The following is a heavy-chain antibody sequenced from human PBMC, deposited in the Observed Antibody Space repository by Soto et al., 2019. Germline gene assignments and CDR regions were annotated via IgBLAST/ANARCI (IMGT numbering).Heavy chain of an antibody. V-gene: IGHV4-39*01. J-gene: IGHJ3*02. CDR1: GGSISSSSYY. CDR2: IYYSGST. D-gene: IGHD2-15*01. Sequence: QLQLQESGPGLVKPSETLSLTCTVSGGSISSSSYYWGWIRQPPGKGLEWIGSIYYSGSTYYNPSLKSRVTISVDTSKKQFSLKLSSVTAADTAVYYCARHFLTGGGSGGSGQHSFTGKIYAFDIWGQGTMVTVSS. CDR3: ARHFLTGGGSGGSGQHSFTGKIYAFDI.